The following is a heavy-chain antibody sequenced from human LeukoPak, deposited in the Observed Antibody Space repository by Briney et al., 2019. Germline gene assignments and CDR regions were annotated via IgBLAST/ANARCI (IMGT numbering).Heavy chain of an antibody. CDR3: ASPQVTQWGMTDY. J-gene: IGHJ4*02. Sequence: SVKVSCKASGYTFTSYDINWVRQATGQGLEWMGWMNPNSGNTGYAQKFQGRVTMTRNTSISTAYMELSSLRSEDTAVYYCASPQVTQWGMTDYWGQGTLVTVSS. V-gene: IGHV1-8*01. CDR1: GYTFTSYD. D-gene: IGHD2-21*02. CDR2: MNPNSGNT.